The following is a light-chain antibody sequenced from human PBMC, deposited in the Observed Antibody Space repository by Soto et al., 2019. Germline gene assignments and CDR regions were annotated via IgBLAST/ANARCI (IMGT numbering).Light chain of an antibody. J-gene: IGKJ4*01. CDR2: GAS. CDR1: QTISAN. Sequence: IVMTQSPATLSVSPGERATLSCRASQTISANLAWYQQRPGQAPRLLIYGASTRATGIPARFSGSGSGTEFTLTISSLHSEDFAVYYCQQYNNSPPLTFGGGTKVEIK. CDR3: QQYNNSPPLT. V-gene: IGKV3-15*01.